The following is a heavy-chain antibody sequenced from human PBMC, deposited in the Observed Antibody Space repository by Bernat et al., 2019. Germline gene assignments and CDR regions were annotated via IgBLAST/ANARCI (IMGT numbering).Heavy chain of an antibody. D-gene: IGHD3-10*01. V-gene: IGHV4-39*01. CDR2: VHYSGATT. Sequence: QLQLQESGPGLVKPSETLSLTCSVSGGSISGSDYYWGWIRQPPGKGLEWIGGVHYSGATTYYSPSLRSRVTISIDASRNPFSLELGSVTAADTAVYYCARLPYYYGSGSFDYWGQGTLVTVSS. J-gene: IGHJ4*02. CDR3: ARLPYYYGSGSFDY. CDR1: GGSISGSDYY.